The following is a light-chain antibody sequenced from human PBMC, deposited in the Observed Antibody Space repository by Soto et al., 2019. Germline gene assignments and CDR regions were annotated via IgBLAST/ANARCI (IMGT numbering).Light chain of an antibody. CDR1: QSVSTY. V-gene: IGKV3-11*01. Sequence: VVKKSPDTLSLSPGERATLSCRASQSVSTYLAWYQQKPGQGPRLLIYDASSRATGIPDRFSGSGSGTDFTLKISRVEAEDVGIYYCMQALQTPLTFGGGIKVDIK. J-gene: IGKJ4*01. CDR3: MQALQTPLT. CDR2: DAS.